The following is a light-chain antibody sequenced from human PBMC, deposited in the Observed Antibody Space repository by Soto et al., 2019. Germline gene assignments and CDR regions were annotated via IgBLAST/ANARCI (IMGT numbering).Light chain of an antibody. Sequence: EIVMTQSPATVSVSPGERATLSCMASQSVSSNLAWYQHKPGQAPRLLIYASSNRATGIPDRFSGSASGTDFTLTINRLEPEDFAVYYCQLYGISPHFGQGTRLEIK. CDR2: ASS. CDR3: QLYGISPH. J-gene: IGKJ5*01. V-gene: IGKV3D-15*01. CDR1: QSVSSN.